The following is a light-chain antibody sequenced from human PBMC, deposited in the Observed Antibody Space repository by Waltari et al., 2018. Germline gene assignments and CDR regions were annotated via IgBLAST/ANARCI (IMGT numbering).Light chain of an antibody. J-gene: IGKJ2*01. CDR2: GAS. CDR3: HQYNDGPPFN. CDR1: QRVTTN. V-gene: IGKV3-15*01. Sequence: EIVMTQSPATLSVSPGERAILSCRASQRVTTNLAWYQQQPGQAPRRLIYGASTSATDIPARFSGSGSGTEFTLTISSLQSEDFAVYYCHQYNDGPPFNFGQGTKLEIK.